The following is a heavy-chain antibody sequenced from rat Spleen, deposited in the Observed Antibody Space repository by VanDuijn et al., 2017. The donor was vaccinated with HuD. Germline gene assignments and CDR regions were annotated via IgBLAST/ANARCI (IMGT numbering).Heavy chain of an antibody. V-gene: IGHV5-31*01. CDR3: TTEEFGDYWYFDF. CDR1: GFTFNNYW. CDR2: ITNTGGGT. Sequence: EVQLVESGGGLVQPGRSLKLSCVASGFTFNNYWMTWIRQAPGKGLEWVASITNTGGGTYSPDSVKGRFILSRDNAKSTLYLQMNSLKSDDTATYYCTTEEFGDYWYFDFWGPGTMVTVSS. J-gene: IGHJ1*01. D-gene: IGHD4-3*01.